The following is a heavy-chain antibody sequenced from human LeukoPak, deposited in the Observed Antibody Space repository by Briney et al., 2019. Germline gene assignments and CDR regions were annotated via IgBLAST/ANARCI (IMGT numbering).Heavy chain of an antibody. CDR2: ISSSSSYI. J-gene: IGHJ3*02. D-gene: IGHD4-17*01. CDR3: ARDHGDYAKDAFDI. Sequence: PAGSLRLSCAASGFTFSSYCMNWVRQPPGKGLEWVSSISSSSSYIYYADSVKGRFTISRDNAKNSMYLQMNSLRAEDTAVYYCARDHGDYAKDAFDIWGQGTMVTVSS. CDR1: GFTFSSYC. V-gene: IGHV3-21*01.